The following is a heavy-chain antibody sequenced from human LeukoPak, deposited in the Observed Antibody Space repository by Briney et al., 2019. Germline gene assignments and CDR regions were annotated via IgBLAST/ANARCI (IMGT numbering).Heavy chain of an antibody. Sequence: GGSLRLSCAASGFMFRGYGMHWVRQAPGRGLEWVAFIRYDGNDKQYADSVKGRFTISRDNSKNTLYLQMNSLRTEDTAVYYCAKDERVILTNMDVWGKGTTVTISS. D-gene: IGHD2-21*01. V-gene: IGHV3-30*02. CDR1: GFMFRGYG. CDR3: AKDERVILTNMDV. CDR2: IRYDGNDK. J-gene: IGHJ6*03.